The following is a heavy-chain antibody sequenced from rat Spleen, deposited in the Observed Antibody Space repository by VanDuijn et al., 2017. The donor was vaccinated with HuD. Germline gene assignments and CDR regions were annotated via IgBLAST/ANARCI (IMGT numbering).Heavy chain of an antibody. CDR2: ISPDGGST. CDR1: GFTFSGYW. J-gene: IGHJ4*01. Sequence: EAQLVETGGGLVQPGKSLKLSCVASGFTFSGYWIYWIRQAPGEGLEWLSSISPDGGSTYYPDSVKGRFTISRDNAENTVYLQMNSLRSEDTATYYCGKDMNYYSTYPFYVMGAWGQGTSVTVSS. CDR3: GKDMNYYSTYPFYVMGA. V-gene: IGHV5-58*01. D-gene: IGHD1-2*01.